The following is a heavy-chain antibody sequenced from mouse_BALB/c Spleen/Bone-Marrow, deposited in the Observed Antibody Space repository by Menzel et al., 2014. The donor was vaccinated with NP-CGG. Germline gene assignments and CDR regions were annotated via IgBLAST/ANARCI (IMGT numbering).Heavy chain of an antibody. CDR3: ARKAADYEDY. J-gene: IGHJ2*01. CDR2: INPSNGRT. D-gene: IGHD2-4*01. V-gene: IGHV1S81*02. Sequence: QVQLQQSGAELVKPGASVKLSCKASGYTFTSYWMHWVKQRPGQGLEWIGEINPSNGRTNYNEKFKTKATLTVDKSSNTAYMQLSRLTSEDSAVYYCARKAADYEDYWGQGTTLTVSS. CDR1: GYTFTSYW.